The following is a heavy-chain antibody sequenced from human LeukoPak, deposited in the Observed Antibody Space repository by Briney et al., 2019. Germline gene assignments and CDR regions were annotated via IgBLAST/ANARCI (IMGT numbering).Heavy chain of an antibody. V-gene: IGHV4-4*09. J-gene: IGHJ5*02. Sequence: SETLSLTCTVSGGSISSYYWSWIRQPPGKGLEWIGYIYTSGSTNYNPSLKSRVTISVDTSKNQFPLKLSSVTAADTAVYYCARLSDTPTEYNWFDPWGQGTLVTVSS. CDR3: ARLSDTPTEYNWFDP. CDR1: GGSISSYY. D-gene: IGHD1-14*01. CDR2: IYTSGST.